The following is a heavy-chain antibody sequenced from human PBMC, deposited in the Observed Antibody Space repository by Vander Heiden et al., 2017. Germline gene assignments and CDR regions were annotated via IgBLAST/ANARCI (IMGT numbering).Heavy chain of an antibody. D-gene: IGHD4-17*01. CDR2: IWYDGSTK. V-gene: IGHV3-33*01. CDR3: ARDMFNYDDYEVAWLDALDI. Sequence: QVQLVGSGGGVVKPGRSLRLSCAAPGFTSGSHGMPWVRQAPGKVLEWVAIIWYDGSTKYYANSVKGRFTISRDNSKNRLYLQMNSLRAEDTAIYYCARDMFNYDDYEVAWLDALDIWGQGTMVTVSS. CDR1: GFTSGSHG. J-gene: IGHJ3*02.